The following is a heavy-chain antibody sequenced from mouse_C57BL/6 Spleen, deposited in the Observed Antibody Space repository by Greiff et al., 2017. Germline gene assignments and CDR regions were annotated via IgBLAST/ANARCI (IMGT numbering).Heavy chain of an antibody. CDR3: ARSGDYYSNYGAMDY. CDR1: GYTFTSYW. V-gene: IGHV1-64*01. Sequence: QVQLQQPGAELVKPGASVKLSCKASGYTFTSYWMHWVKQRPGQGLEWIGMIHPNSGSTNYNEKFKSKATLTVDKSSSTAYMQLSSLTSEDSAVYYCARSGDYYSNYGAMDYWGQGTSVTVSS. CDR2: IHPNSGST. D-gene: IGHD2-5*01. J-gene: IGHJ4*01.